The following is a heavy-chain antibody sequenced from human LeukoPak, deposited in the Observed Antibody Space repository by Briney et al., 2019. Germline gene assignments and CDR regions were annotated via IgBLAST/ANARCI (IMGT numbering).Heavy chain of an antibody. Sequence: GGSLRLSCAASGFTFSSYAMSWVRQAPGKGLEWVSGITENGDNTYYADSVKGRFTISRDNSKNTLYLQMNSLRAEDTAVYYCAKRDSSGRCEGDYWGQGTLVTVSS. J-gene: IGHJ4*02. V-gene: IGHV3-23*01. D-gene: IGHD3-22*01. CDR1: GFTFSSYA. CDR3: AKRDSSGRCEGDY. CDR2: ITENGDNT.